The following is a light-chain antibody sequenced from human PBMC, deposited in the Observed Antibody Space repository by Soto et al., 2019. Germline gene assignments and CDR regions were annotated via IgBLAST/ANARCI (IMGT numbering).Light chain of an antibody. Sequence: EIVLTQSPGTLSVSPGERATLSCRASQSVSISYLAWYQQKRGQAPRLLIYGASTRATGIPARFSGSGSGTEFTLTISSLQSEDFAVYYCQQYNNWLWTFGQGTRWIS. V-gene: IGKV3-15*01. CDR3: QQYNNWLWT. CDR1: QSVSISY. J-gene: IGKJ1*01. CDR2: GAS.